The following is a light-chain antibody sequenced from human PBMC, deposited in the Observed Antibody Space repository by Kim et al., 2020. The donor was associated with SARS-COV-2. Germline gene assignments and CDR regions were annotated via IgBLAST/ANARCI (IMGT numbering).Light chain of an antibody. J-gene: IGLJ3*02. CDR2: RKN. Sequence: RRTATFTCSGSSANVGNLVAAWRQQRQGLPPKLISYRKNTRPSGISERFSASGSGNTASLTIAGLQPEDEADYYCSSWDVSLRTWVLGRGTKVTVL. CDR3: SSWDVSLRTWV. V-gene: IGLV10-54*04. CDR1: SANVGNLV.